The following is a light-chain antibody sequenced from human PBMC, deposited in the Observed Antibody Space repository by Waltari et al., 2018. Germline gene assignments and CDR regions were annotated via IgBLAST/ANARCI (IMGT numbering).Light chain of an antibody. V-gene: IGKV4-1*01. Sequence: SLAVSLGERATINCKSSQSILYSSNSKNYLAWYQHKPGQPPKLLIYWASTRESGVPDRFSGSGSGTDFTLTISSLQAEDVAIYYCQQYYSIPYTFGQGTKLEIK. CDR3: QQYYSIPYT. CDR1: QSILYSSNSKNY. CDR2: WAS. J-gene: IGKJ2*01.